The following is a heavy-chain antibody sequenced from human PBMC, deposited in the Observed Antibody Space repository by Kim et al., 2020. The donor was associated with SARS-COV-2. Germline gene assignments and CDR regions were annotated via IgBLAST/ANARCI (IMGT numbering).Heavy chain of an antibody. J-gene: IGHJ4*02. CDR2: IYYSGST. V-gene: IGHV4-59*01. CDR1: GGSISSYY. CDR3: ARAPKYYFDY. Sequence: SETLSLTCTVSGGSISSYYWSWIRQPPGKGLEWIGYIYYSGSTNYNPSLKSRVTISVDTSKNQFSLKLSSVTAADTAVYYCARAPKYYFDYWGQGTLVTVSS.